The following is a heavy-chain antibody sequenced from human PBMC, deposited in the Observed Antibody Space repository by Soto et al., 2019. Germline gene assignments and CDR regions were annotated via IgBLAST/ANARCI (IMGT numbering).Heavy chain of an antibody. CDR2: ISGSGGST. V-gene: IGHV3-23*01. CDR3: AKDPGEQWLADDAFDI. CDR1: GFTFSSYA. D-gene: IGHD6-19*01. Sequence: PGGSLRLSCAASGFTFSSYAMSWVRQAPGKGLEWVLAISGSGGSTYYADSVKGRFTISRDNSKSTLYLQMNSLRAEDTAVYYCAKDPGEQWLADDAFDIWGQGTMVTVSS. J-gene: IGHJ3*02.